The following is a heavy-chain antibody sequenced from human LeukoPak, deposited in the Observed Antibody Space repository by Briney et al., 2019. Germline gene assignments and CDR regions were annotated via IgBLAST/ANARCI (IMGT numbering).Heavy chain of an antibody. CDR1: GYTFTSYD. Sequence: ASVKVSCKTSGYTFTSYDINWVRQATGQGLEWMGWMNPNSGNTGYAQKFQGRATMTKNTSISTAYMELSSLISEDTAVYYCARALSWTTESYYYMDVWGKGTTVTVS. D-gene: IGHD3/OR15-3a*01. CDR2: MNPNSGNT. CDR3: ARALSWTTESYYYMDV. V-gene: IGHV1-8*01. J-gene: IGHJ6*03.